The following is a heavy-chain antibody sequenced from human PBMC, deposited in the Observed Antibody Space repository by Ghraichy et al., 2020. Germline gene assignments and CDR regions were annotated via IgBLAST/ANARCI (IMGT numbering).Heavy chain of an antibody. CDR3: ASGVYSGYGEDY. V-gene: IGHV4-38-2*01. J-gene: IGHJ4*02. Sequence: SETLSLTCAVSGYSISSGYYWGWIRQPPGKGLEWIGSIYHSGSTYYNPSLKSRVTISVDTSKNQFSLKLSSVTAADTAVYYCASGVYSGYGEDYWGQGTLVTVSS. CDR2: IYHSGST. D-gene: IGHD5-12*01. CDR1: GYSISSGYY.